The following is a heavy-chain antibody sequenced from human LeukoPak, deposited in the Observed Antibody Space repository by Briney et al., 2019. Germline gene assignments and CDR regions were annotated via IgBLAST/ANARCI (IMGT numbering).Heavy chain of an antibody. J-gene: IGHJ4*02. CDR3: ARGPGIAAAGIIGFDY. Sequence: PSQTLSLTCTVSGGSISSGSYYWSWIRQPAGKGLEWIGRIYTSGSTNYNPSLKSRVTISVDTSKNQFSLKLSSVTAADTAVYYCARGPGIAAAGIIGFDYWGQGTLVTVSS. V-gene: IGHV4-61*02. CDR1: GGSISSGSYY. CDR2: IYTSGST. D-gene: IGHD6-13*01.